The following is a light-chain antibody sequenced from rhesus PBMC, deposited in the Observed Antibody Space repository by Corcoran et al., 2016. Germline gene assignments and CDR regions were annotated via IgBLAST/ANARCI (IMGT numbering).Light chain of an antibody. J-gene: IGLJ1*01. V-gene: IGLV2-13*03. CDR1: SSDIGGSNR. CDR3: SSYASGGTFV. Sequence: QAAPTQSPSVSGSPGQSLTISCTGTSSDIGGSNRVPWYQQHPGKAPKLMIYEVSKRHSGVADRFSGSKSGNTASLTISGLQAEDEADYYCSSYASGGTFVFGAGTRLTVL. CDR2: EVS.